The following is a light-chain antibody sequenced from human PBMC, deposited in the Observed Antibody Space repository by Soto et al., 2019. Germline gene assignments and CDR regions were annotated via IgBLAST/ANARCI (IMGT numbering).Light chain of an antibody. J-gene: IGLJ3*02. V-gene: IGLV4-69*01. CDR3: QTWGTGINWV. CDR2: LNSVGSH. CDR1: SGHSSYA. Sequence: QLVLTQSPSASASLGASVKLTCTLSSGHSSYAIAWHQQQPEKGPRYLMKLNSVGSHSKGDGIPDRFSGSSSGAERYLTISSLQSEDEADYYCQTWGTGINWVFGGGTKLTVL.